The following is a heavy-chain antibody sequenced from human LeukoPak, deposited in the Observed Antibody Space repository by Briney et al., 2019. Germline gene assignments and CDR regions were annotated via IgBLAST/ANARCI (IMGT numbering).Heavy chain of an antibody. V-gene: IGHV1-69*13. CDR2: IIPIFGTA. J-gene: IGHJ4*02. D-gene: IGHD3-22*01. Sequence: ASVKVSCKASGGTFSSYAISWVRQAPGQGLEWMGGIIPIFGTANYAQKFQGRVTITADESTSTAYMELSSLRSEDTAVYYCARHYYYDSSGYSDYWGQGTLVTVS. CDR3: ARHYYYDSSGYSDY. CDR1: GGTFSSYA.